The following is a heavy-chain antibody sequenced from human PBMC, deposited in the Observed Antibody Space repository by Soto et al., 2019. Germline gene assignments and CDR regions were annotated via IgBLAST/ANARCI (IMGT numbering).Heavy chain of an antibody. J-gene: IGHJ4*02. V-gene: IGHV3-33*01. CDR1: GFAFTTFG. Sequence: QVQLVESGGGVVQPGGSPRLSCTASGFAFTTFGIHWVRRAPGKGLEWVGFIWYDGSKTHYTDSVEGRFTISRDNSNNTVFVQMDSLRVDDTAVYFCARDHGTRRDGNNPFDFWGQGTLVTISS. CDR3: ARDHGTRRDGNNPFDF. D-gene: IGHD1-7*01. CDR2: IWYDGSKT.